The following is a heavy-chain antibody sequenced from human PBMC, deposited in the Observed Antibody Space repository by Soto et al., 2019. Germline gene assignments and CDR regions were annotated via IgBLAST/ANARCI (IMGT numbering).Heavy chain of an antibody. J-gene: IGHJ4*02. CDR2: ISGSGDRA. CDR1: GFTFSNYG. CDR3: AKEMIASTLADFFDY. Sequence: GGSLRLSCEASGFTFSNYGMTWARQAPGRGLEWVSTISGSGDRAFYADPVKGRFTISRDNSKNTLYLQMNSLSAEDTAIYYCAKEMIASTLADFFDYWGQGILVTVSS. D-gene: IGHD2-21*01. V-gene: IGHV3-23*01.